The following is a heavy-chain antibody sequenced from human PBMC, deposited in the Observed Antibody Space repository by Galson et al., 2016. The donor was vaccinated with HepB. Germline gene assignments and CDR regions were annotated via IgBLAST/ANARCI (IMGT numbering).Heavy chain of an antibody. D-gene: IGHD3-10*01. CDR2: IYYSGST. V-gene: IGHV4-31*03. Sequence: TLSLTCTVSGGSISSGGYYWSWIRQHPGKGLEWIGYIYYSGSTYYNPSLKSRVTISVDTSKNQFSLKLSSVTAADTAVYYCAGESADYYGSGSSIDYWGQGTLVTVSS. CDR1: GGSISSGGYY. CDR3: AGESADYYGSGSSIDY. J-gene: IGHJ4*02.